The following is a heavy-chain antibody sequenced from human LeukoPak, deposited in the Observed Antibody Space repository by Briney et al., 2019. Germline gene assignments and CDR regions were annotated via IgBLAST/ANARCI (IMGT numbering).Heavy chain of an antibody. CDR3: AREGRGPGDYGDYPVRHYFDY. CDR1: GFTFSSYS. D-gene: IGHD4-17*01. CDR2: ISSSSSYI. V-gene: IGHV3-21*01. J-gene: IGHJ4*02. Sequence: GGSLRLSCAASGFTFSSYSMNWVRQAPGKGLEWVSSISSSSSYIYYADSVKGQFTISRDNAKNSLYLQMNSLRAEDTAVYYCAREGRGPGDYGDYPVRHYFDYWGQGTLVTVSS.